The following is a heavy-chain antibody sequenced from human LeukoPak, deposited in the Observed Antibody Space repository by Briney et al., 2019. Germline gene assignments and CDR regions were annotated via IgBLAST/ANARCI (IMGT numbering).Heavy chain of an antibody. CDR2: IYYSGST. V-gene: IGHV4-39*07. D-gene: IGHD3-22*01. CDR1: GGSIGSNTYY. Sequence: SETLSLTCTVSGGSIGSNTYYWGWIRQPPGKGLEWIGRIYYSGSTSYNPSLKSRVTISVDTSKNQFSLKLSSVTAADTAVYYCARRSPSSGYYPEDAFDIWGQGTMVTVSS. CDR3: ARRSPSSGYYPEDAFDI. J-gene: IGHJ3*02.